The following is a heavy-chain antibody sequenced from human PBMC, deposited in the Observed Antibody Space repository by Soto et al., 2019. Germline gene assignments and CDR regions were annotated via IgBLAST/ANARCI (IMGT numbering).Heavy chain of an antibody. CDR1: GFSITSGGYY. Sequence: SETLSLTCTVSGFSITSGGYYWSWIRQHPGKGLEWIGYIDYSGSTDYNPSLKSRVTISVDTSKNLFSLKVSSVTAADTAVYYCARAPRYFDILTGSYYFDYWGQGTLVTVSS. CDR2: IDYSGST. J-gene: IGHJ4*02. D-gene: IGHD3-9*01. V-gene: IGHV4-31*03. CDR3: ARAPRYFDILTGSYYFDY.